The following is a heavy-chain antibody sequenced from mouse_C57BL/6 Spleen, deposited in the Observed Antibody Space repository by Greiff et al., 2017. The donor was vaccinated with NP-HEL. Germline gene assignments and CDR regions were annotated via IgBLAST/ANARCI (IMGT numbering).Heavy chain of an antibody. J-gene: IGHJ3*01. D-gene: IGHD2-5*01. Sequence: QVQLQQPGTELVKPGASVKLSCKASGYTFTSYWMHWVKQRPGQGLEWIGNINPSNGGTNYNEKFKSKATLTVDKSSSTAYMQLSSLTSEDSAVYDCAREEGSNYVWFAYWGQGTLVTVSA. V-gene: IGHV1-53*01. CDR3: AREEGSNYVWFAY. CDR1: GYTFTSYW. CDR2: INPSNGGT.